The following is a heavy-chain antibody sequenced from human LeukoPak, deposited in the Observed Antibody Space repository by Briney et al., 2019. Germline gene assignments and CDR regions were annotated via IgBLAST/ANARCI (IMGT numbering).Heavy chain of an antibody. Sequence: SLRLSCAGSGFTFCDYALRWGCQAPGEGLGRVGFIRSKVYGGTTKYAASVKGRFTISRDDSKSIAYLQMNSLKSEDTGVYYCSSSDYSSYVGLFGFDPWGKGTLVTVSS. V-gene: IGHV3-49*04. D-gene: IGHD4-11*01. J-gene: IGHJ5*02. CDR3: SSSDYSSYVGLFGFDP. CDR1: GFTFCDYA. CDR2: IRSKVYGGTT.